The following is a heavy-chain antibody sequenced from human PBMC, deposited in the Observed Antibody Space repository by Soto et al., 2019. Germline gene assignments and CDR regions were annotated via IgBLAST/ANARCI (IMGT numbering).Heavy chain of an antibody. CDR1: GFTFSSYA. D-gene: IGHD3-10*01. Sequence: GGSLRLSCAASGFTFSSYAMHWVRQAPGKGLEWVAVISYDGSNQYYADSVKGRFTISRDNSKNTLYLQMNSLRAEDTAVYYCARDWVEGTMVRGVKLGLDPWGQGTLVTVSS. CDR2: ISYDGSNQ. J-gene: IGHJ5*02. CDR3: ARDWVEGTMVRGVKLGLDP. V-gene: IGHV3-30-3*01.